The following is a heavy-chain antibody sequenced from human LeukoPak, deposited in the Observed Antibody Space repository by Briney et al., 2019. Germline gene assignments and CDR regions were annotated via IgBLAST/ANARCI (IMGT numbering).Heavy chain of an antibody. CDR3: ARGPGGSGSYSLTENWFDP. J-gene: IGHJ5*02. V-gene: IGHV3-23*01. D-gene: IGHD3-10*01. Sequence: GGSLRLSCAASGFTFSTYAMTWVRQAPGKGLEWVSVISASGTGTYYANSVKGRFTISRDNSKNTVYLQMNSLRAEDTAVYYCARGPGGSGSYSLTENWFDPWGQGTLVAVSS. CDR1: GFTFSTYA. CDR2: ISASGTGT.